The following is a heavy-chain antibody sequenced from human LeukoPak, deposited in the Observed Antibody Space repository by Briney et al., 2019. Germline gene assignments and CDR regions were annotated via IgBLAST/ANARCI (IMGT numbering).Heavy chain of an antibody. CDR3: AKSVVAGYAFDI. CDR2: FDPEDGET. V-gene: IGHV1-24*01. CDR1: GFTFTSSA. Sequence: GASVKVSCKASGFTFTSSAVQWVRQAPGKGLEWMGGFDPEDGETIYAQKFQGRVTMTEDTSTDTAYMELSSLRSEDTAVYYCAKSVVAGYAFDIWGQGTMVTVSS. D-gene: IGHD2-15*01. J-gene: IGHJ3*02.